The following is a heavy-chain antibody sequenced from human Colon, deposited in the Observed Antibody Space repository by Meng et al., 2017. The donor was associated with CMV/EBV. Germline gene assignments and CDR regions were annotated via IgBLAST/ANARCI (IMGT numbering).Heavy chain of an antibody. J-gene: IGHJ6*02. Sequence: GGSLRLSCAASGFTFSDSGVHWVRQASGRGLEWVGRIRSKGNSYAAACAASVRGRFTVSRDDSKNTAYLQMNSLKTEDTAMYYCAKDITPRVVVPAAYYYYGMDVWGQGTTVTVSS. D-gene: IGHD2-2*01. V-gene: IGHV3-73*01. CDR1: GFTFSDSG. CDR2: IRSKGNSYAA. CDR3: AKDITPRVVVPAAYYYYGMDV.